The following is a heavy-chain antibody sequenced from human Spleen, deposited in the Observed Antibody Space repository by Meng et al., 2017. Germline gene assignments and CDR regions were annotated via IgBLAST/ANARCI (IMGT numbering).Heavy chain of an antibody. CDR3: ARDSCSSPTCLDY. D-gene: IGHD2-2*01. J-gene: IGHJ4*02. CDR2: IYSGGST. Sequence: GESLKISCAASGFTVSSNYMSWVRQAPGKGLEWVSVIYSGGSTYYADSVKGRFTISRDSSKNTLYLQINSLRAGDTAVYYCARDSCSSPTCLDYWGQGTLVTVSS. CDR1: GFTVSSNY. V-gene: IGHV3-53*01.